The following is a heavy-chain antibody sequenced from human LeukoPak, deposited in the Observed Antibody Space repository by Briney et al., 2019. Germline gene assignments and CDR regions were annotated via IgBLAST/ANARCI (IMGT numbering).Heavy chain of an antibody. V-gene: IGHV3-30-3*01. D-gene: IGHD3-22*01. CDR2: ISYDGSNK. Sequence: GRSLRLSCAASGFTFSSYAMHWVRQAPGKGPEWVAVISYDGSNKYYADSVKGRFTISRDNSKNTLYLQMNSLRAEDTAVYYCARDYYDSSGYPIHGDYWGQGTLVTVSS. J-gene: IGHJ4*02. CDR1: GFTFSSYA. CDR3: ARDYYDSSGYPIHGDY.